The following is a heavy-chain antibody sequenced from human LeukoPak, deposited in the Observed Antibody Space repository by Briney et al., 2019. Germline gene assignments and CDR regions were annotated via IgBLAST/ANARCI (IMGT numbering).Heavy chain of an antibody. V-gene: IGHV3-48*03. Sequence: GGSLRLSCTASGFTFSSYEMNWVRQAPGKGLEWVSYISISGSIIYYADSVKGRFTISRDNSKNTLYLQMNSLRVDDTAVYSCARRSGSQPYYFDYWGQGTLVTVSS. J-gene: IGHJ4*02. D-gene: IGHD3-10*01. CDR3: ARRSGSQPYYFDY. CDR2: ISISGSII. CDR1: GFTFSSYE.